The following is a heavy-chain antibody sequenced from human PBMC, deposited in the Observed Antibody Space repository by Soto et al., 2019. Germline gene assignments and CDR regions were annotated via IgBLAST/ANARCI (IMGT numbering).Heavy chain of an antibody. D-gene: IGHD1-1*01. V-gene: IGHV3-30*18. CDR2: ISYDGSNK. Sequence: QVQLVESGGGVVQPGRSLRLSCAASGFTFSNYGMHWVRQAPGKGLEWVALISYDGSNKYYADSVKGRFTISRDNFKNTLFLQMNTLRAEDTAVYSCAKDRVQMGGSWPSYWGQGTLVSVSS. CDR3: AKDRVQMGGSWPSY. CDR1: GFTFSNYG. J-gene: IGHJ4*02.